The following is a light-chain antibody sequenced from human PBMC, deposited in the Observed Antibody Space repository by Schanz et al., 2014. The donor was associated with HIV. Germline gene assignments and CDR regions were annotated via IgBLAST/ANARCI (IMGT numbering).Light chain of an antibody. CDR1: SGDIGTYAA. J-gene: IGLJ1*01. CDR2: GVT. CDR3: CSYTTTSTYV. Sequence: QSALTQPASVSGSPGQSITISCTGTSGDIGTYAAVSWYQQHPDKAPRLLIYGVTSRPSGVSNRFSGSKSGNTASLTISGLQAEDEADYYCCSYTTTSTYVFGAGTKLTVL. V-gene: IGLV2-14*03.